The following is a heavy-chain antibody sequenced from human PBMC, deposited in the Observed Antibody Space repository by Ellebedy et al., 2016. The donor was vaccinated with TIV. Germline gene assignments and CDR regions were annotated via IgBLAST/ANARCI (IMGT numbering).Heavy chain of an antibody. D-gene: IGHD3-10*01. CDR1: GGSISTGSDF. Sequence: SETLSLTCTVSGGSISTGSDFWGWIRQPPGTGLEWIGSIPYRGRTDYHPSLKSRLSISVDTSTNQFSLRLTSVTAADTAVYYWARHRSIYGPGFSFDSWGQGILVIVSS. CDR2: IPYRGRT. CDR3: ARHRSIYGPGFSFDS. V-gene: IGHV4-39*01. J-gene: IGHJ4*02.